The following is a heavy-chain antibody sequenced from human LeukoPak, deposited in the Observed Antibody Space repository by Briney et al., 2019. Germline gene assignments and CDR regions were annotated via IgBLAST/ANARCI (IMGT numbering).Heavy chain of an antibody. Sequence: PGGSLRLSCAASGFTPSDYAIHTVRQASGKGLEWVALIDRPAKSDATTYGASVGGRFTISRDDSKNTAYLQMDSLKTEDTALYYCTRDRGTYNWLGPWGQGTVVTVSS. V-gene: IGHV3-73*01. CDR2: IDRPAKSDAT. CDR1: GFTPSDYA. CDR3: TRDRGTYNWLGP. J-gene: IGHJ5*02. D-gene: IGHD1-26*01.